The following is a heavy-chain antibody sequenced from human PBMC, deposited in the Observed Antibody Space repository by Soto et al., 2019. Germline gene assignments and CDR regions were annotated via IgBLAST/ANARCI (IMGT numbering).Heavy chain of an antibody. CDR1: GGSISSGTSY. J-gene: IGHJ4*02. Sequence: QVQLQESGPGPVKPSQTLSLTCNVSGGSISSGTSYWTWIRQHPGEGLEWIGHIYFTGATYSNPSLRSRLTMSVDTSKNQFSLKLTSVTAADTATYYCASIPRRGYSYGIDYWGQGTLVTVSS. V-gene: IGHV4-31*03. D-gene: IGHD2-21*02. CDR2: IYFTGAT. CDR3: ASIPRRGYSYGIDY.